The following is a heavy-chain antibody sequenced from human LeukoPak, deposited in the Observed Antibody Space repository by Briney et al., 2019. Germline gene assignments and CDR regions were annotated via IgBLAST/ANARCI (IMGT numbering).Heavy chain of an antibody. CDR2: ISYDGSNK. CDR3: ARCNTIFGVVIIPFLGY. Sequence: GGSLRLSCAASGFTFSSYAMHWVRQAPGKGLEWVAVISYDGSNKYCADSVKGRFTISRDNSKNTLYLQMNSLRAEDTAVYYCARCNTIFGVVIIPFLGYWGQGTLVTVSS. CDR1: GFTFSSYA. V-gene: IGHV3-30-3*01. J-gene: IGHJ4*02. D-gene: IGHD3-3*01.